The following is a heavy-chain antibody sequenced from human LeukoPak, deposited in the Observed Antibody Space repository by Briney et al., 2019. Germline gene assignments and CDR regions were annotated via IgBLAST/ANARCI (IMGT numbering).Heavy chain of an antibody. CDR1: GFTVSSNY. V-gene: IGHV3-66*01. Sequence: GGSLRLSCAASGFTVSSNYMSWVRQAPGKGLEWVSVIYSGGSTYYADSVKGRFTISRDNSKNTLYLQMNSLRAEDTAVYYCAKCGDGYPHFDLWGQGTLVTVSS. CDR2: IYSGGST. CDR3: AKCGDGYPHFDL. D-gene: IGHD3-10*01. J-gene: IGHJ4*02.